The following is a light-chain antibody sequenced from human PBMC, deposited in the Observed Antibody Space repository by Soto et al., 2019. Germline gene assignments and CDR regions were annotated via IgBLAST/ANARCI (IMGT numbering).Light chain of an antibody. CDR2: GNY. CDR3: QTYDNRLSAWV. J-gene: IGLJ3*02. V-gene: IGLV1-40*01. CDR1: TANIGAGFD. Sequence: QSVLTQPPSVSGAPGQRVTISCTGSTANIGAGFDIQWFQQLPGTAPKLLIYGNYIRPSGVPDRFSGSKSGTSGSLAITGLQAADEADSYCQTYDNRLSAWVFGGGTKVNVL.